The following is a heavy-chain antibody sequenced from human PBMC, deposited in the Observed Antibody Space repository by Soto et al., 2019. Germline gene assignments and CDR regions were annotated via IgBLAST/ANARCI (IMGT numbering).Heavy chain of an antibody. CDR1: GDSVSSNSAA. Sequence: KQSQTLSLTCAISGDSVSSNSAAWNWIRQSPSRGLEWLGRTYYRSKWYNDYAVSVKSRITINPDTSKNQFSLQLNSVTPEDTAVYYCARGGIAVAGTKGFDPWGQGTLVTVSS. CDR2: TYYRSKWYN. V-gene: IGHV6-1*01. CDR3: ARGGIAVAGTKGFDP. D-gene: IGHD6-19*01. J-gene: IGHJ5*02.